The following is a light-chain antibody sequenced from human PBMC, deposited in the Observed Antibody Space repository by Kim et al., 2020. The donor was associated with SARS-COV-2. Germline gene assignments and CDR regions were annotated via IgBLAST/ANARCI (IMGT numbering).Light chain of an antibody. CDR1: QSIGSW. V-gene: IGKV1-12*01. CDR2: TAS. J-gene: IGKJ1*01. CDR3: QQADSFLT. Sequence: DIQMTQSPSSVSASVGDRVTITCRASQSIGSWLAWYQQKPGKAPKLLIYTASRLQSGVPSRFSGSGSGTDFTLTISSLQPEDFATYYCQQADSFLTFGQGTKVDIK.